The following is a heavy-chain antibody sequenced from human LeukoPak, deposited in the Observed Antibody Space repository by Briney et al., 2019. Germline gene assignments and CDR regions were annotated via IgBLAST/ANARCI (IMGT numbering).Heavy chain of an antibody. V-gene: IGHV3-73*01. Sequence: GGSLTLSCAASGFTFSVSAIHWVRQASGKGLEWVGRIKTKADNYATAYDASVKGRFTISRDDSKNTAYLQMNSLKIEDTAVYYCTHPVYYYGLDVWGKGTTVTVSS. CDR2: IKTKADNYAT. CDR3: THPVYYYGLDV. J-gene: IGHJ6*04. CDR1: GFTFSVSA.